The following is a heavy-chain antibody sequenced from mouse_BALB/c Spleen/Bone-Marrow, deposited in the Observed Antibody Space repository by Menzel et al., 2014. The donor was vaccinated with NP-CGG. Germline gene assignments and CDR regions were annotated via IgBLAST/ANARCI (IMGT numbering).Heavy chain of an antibody. J-gene: IGHJ4*01. D-gene: IGHD1-2*01. CDR2: ISSGGSYT. CDR1: GFTFSSYA. V-gene: IGHV5-9-4*01. Sequence: EVMLVESGGGLVKPGGSLKLSCAASGFTFSSYAMSWVCQSPEKRLEWVAEISSGGSYTYYPDTVTGRFTISRDNAKNTLYLEMSSLRSEDTAMYYCARDHYGYYTMDYWGQGTSVTVSS. CDR3: ARDHYGYYTMDY.